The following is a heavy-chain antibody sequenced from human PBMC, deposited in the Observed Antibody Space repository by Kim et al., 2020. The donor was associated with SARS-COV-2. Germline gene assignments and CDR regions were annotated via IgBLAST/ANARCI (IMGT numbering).Heavy chain of an antibody. CDR3: ARENLLKSGWYAGGGFGY. D-gene: IGHD6-19*01. CDR2: IWYDGSNK. V-gene: IGHV3-33*08. J-gene: IGHJ4*02. CDR1: GFTFSSYG. Sequence: GGSLRLSCAASGFTFSSYGMHWVRQAPGKGLEWVAVIWYDGSNKYYADSVKGRFTISRDNSKNTLYLQMNSLRAEDTAVYYCARENLLKSGWYAGGGFGYWGQGTLVTVSS.